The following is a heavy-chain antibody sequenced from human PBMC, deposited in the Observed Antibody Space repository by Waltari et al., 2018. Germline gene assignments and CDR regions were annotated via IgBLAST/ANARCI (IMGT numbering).Heavy chain of an antibody. V-gene: IGHV1-69-2*01. Sequence: EVHLLQSGAELKKPGTPVKISCKLSGSTFTAYHIHWVRQAPGDGLQWVGPVEPEDGQAISADKVQGRVTMTAETSTDTAYLKVTSLTSEDTAVFFCATAPGGGSSASRPFHFWGQGTMITVSS. CDR2: VEPEDGQA. J-gene: IGHJ3*01. D-gene: IGHD3-10*01. CDR1: GSTFTAYH. CDR3: ATAPGGGSSASRPFHF.